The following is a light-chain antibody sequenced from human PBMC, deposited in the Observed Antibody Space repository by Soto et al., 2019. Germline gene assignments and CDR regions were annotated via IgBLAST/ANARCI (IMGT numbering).Light chain of an antibody. V-gene: IGKV1-5*03. Sequence: IQLTQSPSTLSGSVGDRVTITCRASQTISSWLAWYQQKPGKAPKLLIYKASTLKSGVPSRFSGSGSGTDFTLTISSLEPEDFAVYYCQHRSNWPLTFGGGTKVDIK. CDR3: QHRSNWPLT. J-gene: IGKJ4*01. CDR1: QTISSW. CDR2: KAS.